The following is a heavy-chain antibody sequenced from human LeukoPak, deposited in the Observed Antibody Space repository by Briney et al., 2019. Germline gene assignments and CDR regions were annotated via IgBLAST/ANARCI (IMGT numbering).Heavy chain of an antibody. CDR1: GYTSTGYY. CDR2: INPNSGGT. V-gene: IGHV1-2*02. Sequence: GASVKVSCKASGYTSTGYYIHWVRQAPGQGLEWMGWINPNSGGTNYAQNFQGRVTMTRDTSISTAYMELSRLRSDDTAVYYCARVISGSLYYWGQGTLVTVSS. D-gene: IGHD1-26*01. J-gene: IGHJ4*02. CDR3: ARVISGSLYY.